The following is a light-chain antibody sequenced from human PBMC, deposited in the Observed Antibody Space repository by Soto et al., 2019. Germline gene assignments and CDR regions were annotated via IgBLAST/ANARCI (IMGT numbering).Light chain of an antibody. CDR3: QQYDNWPWT. J-gene: IGKJ1*01. V-gene: IGKV3-15*01. Sequence: KVLTQSPGTLSMSPGERATLSCRASQSLSSSLAWYQQKPGQAPRLLIYSTSRRATGVPVRFTGSGSGTDFTLTISSLQYEDFGVYFCQQYDNWPWTFGPGTKVDIK. CDR2: STS. CDR1: QSLSSS.